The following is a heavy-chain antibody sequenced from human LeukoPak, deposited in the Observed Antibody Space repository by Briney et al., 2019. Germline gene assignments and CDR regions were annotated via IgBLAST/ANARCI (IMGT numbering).Heavy chain of an antibody. CDR1: GGSISSSSYY. Sequence: SETLSLTCTVSGGSISSSSYYWGWIRQPEGQGLEWIGSIYYSGSTYYNPSLKSRVTISVDTSKNQFSLKLSSVTAADTAVYYCARHADSRAYYYYGMDVWGQGTTVTVSS. J-gene: IGHJ6*02. V-gene: IGHV4-39*01. CDR2: IYYSGST. D-gene: IGHD6-13*01. CDR3: ARHADSRAYYYYGMDV.